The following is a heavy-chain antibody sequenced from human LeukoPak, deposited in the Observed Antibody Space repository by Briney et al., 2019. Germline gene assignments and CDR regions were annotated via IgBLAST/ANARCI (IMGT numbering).Heavy chain of an antibody. CDR2: IYHSGST. D-gene: IGHD2-2*01. V-gene: IGHV4-38-2*02. CDR1: GYSISSGYY. Sequence: PSETLSLTCTVSGYSISSGYYWGWIRQPPGKGLEWIGSIYHSGSTYYNPSLESRLTISLGTSKNQFSLKSTSVSAADTAMYYCARSEDCGSSSCYWFVHWGQGTLVTVSS. CDR3: ARSEDCGSSSCYWFVH. J-gene: IGHJ5*02.